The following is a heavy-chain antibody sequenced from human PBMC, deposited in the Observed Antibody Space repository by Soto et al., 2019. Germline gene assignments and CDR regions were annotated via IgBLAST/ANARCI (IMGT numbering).Heavy chain of an antibody. V-gene: IGHV4-39*01. CDR1: CFSISSSSYY. CDR2: IYYSGST. Sequence: SDTLSLTCTFACFSISSSSYYWGWIRQPPGQGLEWIGSIYYSGSTYYNPSLKSRVTISVDTSKNQFSLKLSSVTAADTAVYYCARRGLGCSSTSCYLDYYYYGMDVWGQGTTVT. CDR3: ARRGLGCSSTSCYLDYYYYGMDV. D-gene: IGHD2-2*01. J-gene: IGHJ6*02.